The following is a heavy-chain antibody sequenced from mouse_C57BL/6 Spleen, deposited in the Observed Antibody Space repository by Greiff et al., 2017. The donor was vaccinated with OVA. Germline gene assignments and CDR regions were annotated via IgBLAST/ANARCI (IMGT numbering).Heavy chain of an antibody. CDR2: IDPSDSET. J-gene: IGHJ3*01. D-gene: IGHD3-2*02. V-gene: IGHV1-52*01. Sequence: VKLQQPGAELVRPGSSVKLSCKASGYTFTSYWMHWVKQRPIQGLEWIGNIDPSDSETHYNQKFKDKATLTVDKSSSTAYMQLSSLTSEDSAVYYCARGGDSSGQAWFAYWGQGTLVTVSA. CDR3: ARGGDSSGQAWFAY. CDR1: GYTFTSYW.